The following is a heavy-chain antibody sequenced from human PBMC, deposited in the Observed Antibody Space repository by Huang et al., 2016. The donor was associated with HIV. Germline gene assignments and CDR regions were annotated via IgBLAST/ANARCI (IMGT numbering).Heavy chain of an antibody. J-gene: IGHJ3*02. CDR3: ARAKDTWDAYDI. Sequence: QVQLVESGGGVVQPGRSLRLSCAASGFPFNNHAMHWVRQAPGKGLDWVAFKSNDVRNNYYADSVKGRFTISRDSSKSTLFLHMTSLRTEDTAVYYCARAKDTWDAYDIWGQGTMVIVSS. D-gene: IGHD5-18*01. CDR2: KSNDVRNN. CDR1: GFPFNNHA. V-gene: IGHV3-30*04.